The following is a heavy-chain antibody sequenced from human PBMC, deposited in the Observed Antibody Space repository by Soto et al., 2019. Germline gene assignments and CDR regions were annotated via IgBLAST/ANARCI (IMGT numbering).Heavy chain of an antibody. CDR1: GYKFTSYW. J-gene: IGHJ4*02. CDR2: IYPGDSDT. CDR3: ARLQAAAGDNDLTFDY. V-gene: IGHV5-51*01. Sequence: VESLKISCKGSGYKFTSYWIGWVRQMPGKGLEWLGLIYPGDSDTRYSSSFQGQVTISADKSISTAYLQWSSLKASDTAMYYCARLQAAAGDNDLTFDYWGQGTLVTVSS. D-gene: IGHD6-13*01.